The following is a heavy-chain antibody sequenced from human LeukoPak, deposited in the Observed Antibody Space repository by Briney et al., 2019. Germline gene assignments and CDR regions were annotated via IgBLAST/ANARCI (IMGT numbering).Heavy chain of an antibody. D-gene: IGHD3-22*01. CDR3: ATYSSLNRREFQY. CDR1: GFTFSNYW. Sequence: GGSLRLSCEGSGFTFSNYWMGWVRQAPGKGLQWVANIKTDGSEKYYVDSVKGRFTISRDNAKNSLYLQMNSLRTEDTAVYYCATYSSLNRREFQYWGQGTLLTVSS. J-gene: IGHJ1*01. CDR2: IKTDGSEK. V-gene: IGHV3-7*01.